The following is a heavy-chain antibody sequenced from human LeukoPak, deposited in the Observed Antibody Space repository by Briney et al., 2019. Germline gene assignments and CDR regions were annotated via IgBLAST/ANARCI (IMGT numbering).Heavy chain of an antibody. V-gene: IGHV3-30*04. CDR1: GFTFSSYA. Sequence: GGSLRLSWAASGFTFSSYAMHWVRQAPGKGLEWVAVISYDGSNKYYADSVKGRFTISRDNSKNTLYLQMNSLRAEDTAVYYCARVSSVGATTAPGDWGQGTLVTVSS. CDR3: ARVSSVGATTAPGD. J-gene: IGHJ4*02. CDR2: ISYDGSNK. D-gene: IGHD1-26*01.